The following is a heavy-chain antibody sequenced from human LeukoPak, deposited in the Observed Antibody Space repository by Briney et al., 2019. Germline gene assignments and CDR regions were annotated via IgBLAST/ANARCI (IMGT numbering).Heavy chain of an antibody. D-gene: IGHD3-10*01. J-gene: IGHJ3*02. CDR1: GFTFSTDA. Sequence: PGGSLRLSCAASGFTFSTDAMSWVRQAPGPGLDCLSAISGGGANTYYADSVKGRFTISRDNSKNTLYLQMNSLRAEDTAIYYCAKDVPYGRLDAFDIWGQGTMVTVSS. CDR3: AKDVPYGRLDAFDI. CDR2: ISGGGANT. V-gene: IGHV3-23*01.